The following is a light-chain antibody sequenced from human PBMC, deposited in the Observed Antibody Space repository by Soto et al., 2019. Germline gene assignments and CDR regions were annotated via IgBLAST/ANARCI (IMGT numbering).Light chain of an antibody. J-gene: IGKJ1*01. CDR3: QQYGSSGT. CDR2: GAS. CDR1: HSVSSN. V-gene: IGKV3-20*01. Sequence: IVMTHSPATLSVSPGEIATLSFRAIHSVSSNLAWYQQKPGQAPRLLIYGASNRATGIPDRFSGSGSGTDFTLTISRLEPEDFAVYYCQQYGSSGTFGQGTKVDIK.